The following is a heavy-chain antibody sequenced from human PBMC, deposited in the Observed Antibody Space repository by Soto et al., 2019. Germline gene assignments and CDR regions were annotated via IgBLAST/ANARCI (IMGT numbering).Heavy chain of an antibody. J-gene: IGHJ5*02. CDR1: GGTFSSYA. CDR3: ARPDEA. CDR2: IISIVGTA. V-gene: IGHV1-69*01. Sequence: QVQLVQSGAEMKKPGSSVKVSCKASGGTFSSYAISWVRQAPGQGLEWMGGIISIVGTANYEQKFQGRVAITADESTRPAYMELSSLRSEDTAMDYCARPDEAWGQGALVTVS.